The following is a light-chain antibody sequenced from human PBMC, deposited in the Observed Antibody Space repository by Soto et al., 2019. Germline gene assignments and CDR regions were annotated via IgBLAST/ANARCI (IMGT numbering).Light chain of an antibody. CDR3: QQYNNWPPWT. V-gene: IGKV3-15*01. Sequence: VLTQSPATLSVSPGERATLSCGASQSVSSNLAWYQQKPGQAPRLLIYGASTRATGIPARFSGSGSGTEFTLTISSLQSEDFAVYYCQQYNNWPPWTFGQGTKVDIK. CDR2: GAS. CDR1: QSVSSN. J-gene: IGKJ1*01.